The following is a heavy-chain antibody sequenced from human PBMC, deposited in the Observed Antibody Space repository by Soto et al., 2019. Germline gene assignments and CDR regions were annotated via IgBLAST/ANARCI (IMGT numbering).Heavy chain of an antibody. CDR2: ISGSGGST. J-gene: IGHJ4*02. CDR1: GFTFSNYA. Sequence: GGSLRLSCAASGFTFSNYAMSWVRQAPGKGLEWVSLISGSGGSTYYADSVKGRFTISRDNSKNTLYLQMNSLRAEDTSVYYCAKDRAVAGTRGHFDYWGQGTLVTVSS. V-gene: IGHV3-23*01. CDR3: AKDRAVAGTRGHFDY. D-gene: IGHD6-19*01.